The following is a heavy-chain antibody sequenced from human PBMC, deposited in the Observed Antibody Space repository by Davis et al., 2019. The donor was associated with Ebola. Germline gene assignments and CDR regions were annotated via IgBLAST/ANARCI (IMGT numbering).Heavy chain of an antibody. Sequence: ASVKVSCKASGGTFSSYAISWVRQAPGQGLEWMGWISAYNGNTNYAQKLQGRVTMTRDTSTSTVYMELSSLRSEDTAVYYCARELVPAAIPPYYYYGMDVWGQGTTVTVSS. D-gene: IGHD2-2*02. CDR1: GGTFSSYA. CDR3: ARELVPAAIPPYYYYGMDV. J-gene: IGHJ6*02. V-gene: IGHV1-18*01. CDR2: ISAYNGNT.